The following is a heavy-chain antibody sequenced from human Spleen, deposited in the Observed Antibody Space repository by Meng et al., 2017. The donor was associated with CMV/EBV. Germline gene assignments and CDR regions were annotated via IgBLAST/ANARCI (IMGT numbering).Heavy chain of an antibody. CDR2: INSDGRST. CDR3: AKWGQRYVVGATADH. V-gene: IGHV3-74*03. Sequence: AGFDFSRSWMHWVRQAPGKGLVWVSRINSDGRSTTYADSVKGRFTISRDNSQNTLFLQMSSLRADDTARYYCAKWGQRYVVGATADHWGQGTLVTVSS. J-gene: IGHJ5*02. D-gene: IGHD1-26*01. CDR1: GFDFSRSW.